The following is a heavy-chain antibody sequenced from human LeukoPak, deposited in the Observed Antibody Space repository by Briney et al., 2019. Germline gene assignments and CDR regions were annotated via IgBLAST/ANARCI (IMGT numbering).Heavy chain of an antibody. Sequence: SETLSLTCTVSGGSISSYYWSWIRQPPGKGLEWIGYIYYSGSTNYNPSLKGRVTISVDTSKNQFSLKLSSVTAADTAVYYCARGSGSGDFDYWGQGTLVTVSS. D-gene: IGHD3-10*01. CDR2: IYYSGST. CDR3: ARGSGSGDFDY. V-gene: IGHV4-59*01. CDR1: GGSISSYY. J-gene: IGHJ4*02.